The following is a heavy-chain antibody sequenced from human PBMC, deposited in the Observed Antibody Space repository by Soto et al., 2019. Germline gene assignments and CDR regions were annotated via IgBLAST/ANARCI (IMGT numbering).Heavy chain of an antibody. V-gene: IGHV3-48*02. CDR1: GFTFSSYS. J-gene: IGHJ3*02. CDR2: ISSSSSTI. D-gene: IGHD3-22*01. Sequence: EVQLVESGGGLVQPGGSLRLSCAASGFTFSSYSMNWVRQAPGKGLEWVSYISSSSSTIYYADSVKGRFTISRDNAKNSLYLQMNSLRDEDTAVYYCASRYDSSGYYCAAAFDIWGQGTMVTVSS. CDR3: ASRYDSSGYYCAAAFDI.